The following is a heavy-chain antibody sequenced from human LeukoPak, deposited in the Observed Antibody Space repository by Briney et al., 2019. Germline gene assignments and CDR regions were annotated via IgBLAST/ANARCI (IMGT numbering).Heavy chain of an antibody. J-gene: IGHJ4*02. V-gene: IGHV4-39*01. Sequence: PSETLSLTCTVSGGSISSSSYYWGWIRQPPGKGLEWIGGIYYSGSTYYNPSLKSRVTISVDTSKNQFSLKLSSVTAADTAVYYCARSPLMVRGVIITRQNDCWGQGTLVTVSS. CDR3: ARSPLMVRGVIITRQNDC. CDR1: GGSISSSSYY. CDR2: IYYSGST. D-gene: IGHD3-10*01.